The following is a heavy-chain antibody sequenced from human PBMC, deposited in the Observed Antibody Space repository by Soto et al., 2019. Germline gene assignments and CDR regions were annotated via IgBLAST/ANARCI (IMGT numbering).Heavy chain of an antibody. D-gene: IGHD6-13*01. Sequence: SETLSLTCTVSGASMNSYHWSWIRQPAGKGLEWIGHIHSSGSTNYNPSLKSRVTMSVDTSKNQFSLRLMSLTAADTAVYYCARDQGVAAAGITWFDTWGQGSLVTVSS. CDR1: GASMNSYH. V-gene: IGHV4-4*07. J-gene: IGHJ5*02. CDR3: ARDQGVAAAGITWFDT. CDR2: IHSSGST.